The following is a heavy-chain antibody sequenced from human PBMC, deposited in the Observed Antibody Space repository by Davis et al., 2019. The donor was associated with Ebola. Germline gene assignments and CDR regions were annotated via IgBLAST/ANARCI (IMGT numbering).Heavy chain of an antibody. CDR3: VRCSGYYDYYYYGMDV. V-gene: IGHV3-30-3*01. Sequence: GESLKISCAASGFTFSSYAMHWVRQAPGKGLEWVAVISYDGSNKYYADSVKGRFTISRDNSKNTLYLQMNSLRAEDTAVYYSVRCSGYYDYYYYGMDVWGQGTTVTVSS. D-gene: IGHD3-22*01. CDR1: GFTFSSYA. J-gene: IGHJ6*02. CDR2: ISYDGSNK.